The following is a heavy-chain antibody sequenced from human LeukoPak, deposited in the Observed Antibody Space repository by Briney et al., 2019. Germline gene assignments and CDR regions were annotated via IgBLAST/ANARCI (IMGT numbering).Heavy chain of an antibody. CDR2: ISDSFRIT. D-gene: IGHD4-17*01. Sequence: PGGSPRLCCAASGFPFSSYAMSWVRQPPVKGLECISTISDSFRITDDADSVKGRFTISRDNSKNTLYLQMNTLRAEDTAVYYCAKSHGDCFDYWGQGTLVTVSS. V-gene: IGHV3-23*01. J-gene: IGHJ4*02. CDR3: AKSHGDCFDY. CDR1: GFPFSSYA.